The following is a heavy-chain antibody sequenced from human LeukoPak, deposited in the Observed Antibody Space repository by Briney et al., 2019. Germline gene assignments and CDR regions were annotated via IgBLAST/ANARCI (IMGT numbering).Heavy chain of an antibody. CDR1: GFTFSSYG. V-gene: IGHV3-30*02. J-gene: IGHJ4*02. D-gene: IGHD2-2*01. CDR2: TRYDGSNK. Sequence: GGSLRLSCAASGFTFSSYGMYWVRQAPGKGLEWVAFTRYDGSNKYYADSVKGRFTISRDNSKNTLYLQMNSLRAEDTALYYCVKHSAPVLAAARFDYWGQGNLVTVSS. CDR3: VKHSAPVLAAARFDY.